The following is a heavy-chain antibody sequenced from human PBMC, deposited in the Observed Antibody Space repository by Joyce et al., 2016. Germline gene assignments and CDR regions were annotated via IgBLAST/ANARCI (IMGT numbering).Heavy chain of an antibody. V-gene: IGHV4-34*01. CDR3: ARGRGYTTSVRRRGMDV. CDR1: GGSFSGYY. J-gene: IGHJ6*02. Sequence: QVQLQQWGAGLLKPSETLSLTCAVYGGSFSGYYWTFIRQPPGKGLGWCGEINGDGITNYKPSLKSGVTILLDTSKNQFSLKLTSVTAADMAVYYCARGRGYTTSVRRRGMDVWGQGTTVTVSS. CDR2: INGDGIT. D-gene: IGHD6-13*01.